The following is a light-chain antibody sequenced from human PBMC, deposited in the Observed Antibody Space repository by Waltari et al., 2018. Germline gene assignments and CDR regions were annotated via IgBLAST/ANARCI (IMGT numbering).Light chain of an antibody. CDR1: SSDVGGYNS. J-gene: IGLJ3*02. V-gene: IGLV2-8*01. CDR2: EVT. Sequence: QSALTQPPSASGSPGQEVTISCTGTSSDVGGYNSVSWYQQHPGKAPKLMIYEVTERPSGVPDRFSGSRSANTASLTVSGLQAEDEADYYCSSYAGSNNWVFGGGTKLTVL. CDR3: SSYAGSNNWV.